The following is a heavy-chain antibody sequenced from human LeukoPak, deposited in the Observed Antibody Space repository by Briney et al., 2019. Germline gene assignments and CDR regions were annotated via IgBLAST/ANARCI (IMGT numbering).Heavy chain of an antibody. V-gene: IGHV1-18*01. CDR3: ARVYCSGGSCLDAFDI. J-gene: IGHJ3*02. CDR1: GYTFTSNG. D-gene: IGHD2-15*01. Sequence: GASVKVSCKASGYTFTSNGISWVRQAPGQGLEWMGWISAYSGHTYYARKLQGRVTMTTHTSTSTAYMELRSLRSDDTAVYYCARVYCSGGSCLDAFDIWGQGTMVTVSS. CDR2: ISAYSGHT.